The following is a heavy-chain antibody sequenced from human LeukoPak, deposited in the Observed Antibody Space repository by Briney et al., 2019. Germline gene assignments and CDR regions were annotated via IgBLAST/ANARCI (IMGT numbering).Heavy chain of an antibody. CDR3: ARAIRDASVSLRFDY. D-gene: IGHD5-24*01. CDR2: IYSGGST. CDR1: GFSVGNNY. J-gene: IGHJ4*02. Sequence: GGSLHLSCVASGFSVGNNYMNWVRQAPGKGLEWVSVIYSGGSTYYADSVKGGFTISRDSSKNTLYLQIHSLRVEDTAVYYCARAIRDASVSLRFDYWGQGTLVTVSS. V-gene: IGHV3-66*02.